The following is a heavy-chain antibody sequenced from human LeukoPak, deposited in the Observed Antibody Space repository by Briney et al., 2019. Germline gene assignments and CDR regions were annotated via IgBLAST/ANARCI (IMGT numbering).Heavy chain of an antibody. CDR3: ARGLQDVTMIVVVMTAVSYYLDV. D-gene: IGHD3-22*01. CDR1: GGSFSGYY. CDR2: MNPGGTS. V-gene: IGHV4-34*01. Sequence: SETLSLTWAVYGGSFSGYYWTWIRPTPEKGLEWIGEMNPGGTSSYNPSLKSRVSISVDTSTNQLSRKLSSVSAAKTAVYYCARGLQDVTMIVVVMTAVSYYLDVWGKGTTVTVS. J-gene: IGHJ6*03.